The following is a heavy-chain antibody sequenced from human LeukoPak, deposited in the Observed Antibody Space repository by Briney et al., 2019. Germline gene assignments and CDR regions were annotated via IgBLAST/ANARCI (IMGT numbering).Heavy chain of an antibody. D-gene: IGHD4-23*01. J-gene: IGHJ4*02. Sequence: GGSLRLSCAASGFTFSSYEMNWVRQAPGEGLEWVSGFSASDGSRYYADSVKGRFTISRDNSKNTLYLQMNSLRAEDTAVYYCAKNIGGFDYWGQGTLVTVSS. CDR1: GFTFSSYE. CDR2: FSASDGSR. V-gene: IGHV3-23*01. CDR3: AKNIGGFDY.